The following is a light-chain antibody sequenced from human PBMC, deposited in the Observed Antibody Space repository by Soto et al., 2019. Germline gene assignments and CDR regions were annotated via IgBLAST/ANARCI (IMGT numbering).Light chain of an antibody. CDR2: NAS. J-gene: IGKJ4*01. CDR3: QQRSTWPLT. V-gene: IGKV3-11*01. Sequence: EIVLTQSPATLSLSPGERATLSCRASQSISSYLAWYQQKPGQAPRLLIYNASNRATGIPARISVSGSGTDFTLTISSLEPEDFAVYYCQQRSTWPLTFGGGTKVEIK. CDR1: QSISSY.